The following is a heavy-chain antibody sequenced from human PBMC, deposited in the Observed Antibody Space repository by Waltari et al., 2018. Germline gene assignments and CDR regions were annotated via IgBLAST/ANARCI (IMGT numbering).Heavy chain of an antibody. V-gene: IGHV3-23*01. CDR3: AKEIRPNDY. Sequence: EVQLLESGGGLVQPGGSLSISCVVSGLTFSTSAMSWVRQAPGKGLEWVSSISISGGKRYYGDSVRGRFTISRDNSKNALYLQMNSLRAEDTAVYYCAKEIRPNDYWGQGTLVTVSS. CDR2: ISISGGKR. J-gene: IGHJ4*02. CDR1: GLTFSTSA.